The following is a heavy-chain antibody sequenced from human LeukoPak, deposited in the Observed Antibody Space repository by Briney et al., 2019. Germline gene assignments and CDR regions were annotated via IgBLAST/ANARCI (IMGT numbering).Heavy chain of an antibody. CDR1: GGSISSGGHY. V-gene: IGHV4-31*03. CDR3: ARGGYDFWSGFGDSFDP. J-gene: IGHJ5*02. D-gene: IGHD3-3*01. Sequence: SETLSLTCTVSGGSISSGGHYWSWIRQHPGKGLEWIGYIYYSGSTYYNPSLKSRVTISVDTSKNQFSLKLSSMTAADTAVYYCARGGYDFWSGFGDSFDPWGQGTLVTVSS. CDR2: IYYSGST.